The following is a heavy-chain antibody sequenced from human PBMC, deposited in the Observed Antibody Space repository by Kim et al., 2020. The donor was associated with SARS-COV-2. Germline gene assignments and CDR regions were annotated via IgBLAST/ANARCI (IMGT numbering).Heavy chain of an antibody. CDR3: ARILSITQSYFYGMDV. V-gene: IGHV3-23*01. Sequence: GGSLRLSCAASGFTFSTYPMVWVRQAPGKGLEGVSSINDSGSAKYYADSVRGRFTISRYNSKNTLYLQINTLRAEDTAVYYCARILSITQSYFYGMDVWGQGTTVTVSS. D-gene: IGHD2-15*01. J-gene: IGHJ6*02. CDR2: INDSGSAK. CDR1: GFTFSTYP.